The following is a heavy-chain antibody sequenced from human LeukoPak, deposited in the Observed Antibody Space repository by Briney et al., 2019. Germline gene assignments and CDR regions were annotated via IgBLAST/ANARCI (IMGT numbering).Heavy chain of an antibody. J-gene: IGHJ5*02. V-gene: IGHV4-4*07. CDR1: GGSISSYY. D-gene: IGHD3-22*01. CDR2: IYTSGST. CDR3: ARNPFYDSSLYNWFDP. Sequence: SETLSLTCTVSGGSISSYYWSWIRQPAGKGLEWIGRIYTSGSTNYNPSLKSRVTMSVDTSKKQFSLKLSSVTAADTAVYYCARNPFYDSSLYNWFDPWGQGTLVTVSS.